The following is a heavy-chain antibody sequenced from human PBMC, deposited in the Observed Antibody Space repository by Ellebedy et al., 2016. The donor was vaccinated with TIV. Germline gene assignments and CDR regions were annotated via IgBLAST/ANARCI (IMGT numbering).Heavy chain of an antibody. V-gene: IGHV2-5*01. CDR2: FYWNDDK. CDR1: GFLLSTSGVG. CDR3: AHSRYYYYGMDV. J-gene: IGHJ6*02. Sequence: SGPTLVKPTQTLTLTCTFSGFLLSTSGVGVGWIRQPPGKALEWLALFYWNDDKRYSPSLKSRLTITKDTSKNQVVLTMTNMDPVDTATYYCAHSRYYYYGMDVWGQGTTVTVSS.